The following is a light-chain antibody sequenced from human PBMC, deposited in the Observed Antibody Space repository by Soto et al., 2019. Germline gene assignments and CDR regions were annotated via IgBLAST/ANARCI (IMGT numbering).Light chain of an antibody. J-gene: IGLJ2*01. CDR2: EVS. V-gene: IGLV2-8*01. CDR3: SSYAGSNVV. CDR1: SSEVGGYNY. Sequence: QSALTQPPSASGSPGQSVTISCTGTSSEVGGYNYVSWYQQHPGKAPKLMIYEVSKRPSGVPDRFSGSKSGNTASLTVSGLQAEDEADYYCSSYAGSNVVFGGGTKLTVL.